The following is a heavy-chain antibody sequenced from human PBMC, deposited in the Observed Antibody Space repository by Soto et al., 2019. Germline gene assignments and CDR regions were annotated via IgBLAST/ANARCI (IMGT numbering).Heavy chain of an antibody. J-gene: IGHJ5*02. D-gene: IGHD3-16*01. CDR1: GGTFSSYA. CDR2: IIPIFGTA. CDR3: AVGGEWLRGWFDP. Sequence: QVQLVQSGAEVKKPGSSVKVSCKASGGTFSSYAISWVRQAPGQGLEWMGGIIPIFGTANYAQKFQGRVTITADESRRTGYMELSSLRTEDTAVYYGAVGGEWLRGWFDPWGQGTLVTVSS. V-gene: IGHV1-69*01.